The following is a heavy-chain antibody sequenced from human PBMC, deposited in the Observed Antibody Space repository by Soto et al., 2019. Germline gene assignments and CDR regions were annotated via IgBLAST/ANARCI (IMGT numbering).Heavy chain of an antibody. Sequence: GESLKISCKGSGYSFASYWIGWVRQMPGKGLEWMGIIYPGDSDTRYSPSFQGQVTMSADTSISTAYLQWSSLKASDTAMYYCARAPGYCSGGSCPDYYYYGMDVWGQGTTVTVSS. CDR1: GYSFASYW. J-gene: IGHJ6*02. CDR3: ARAPGYCSGGSCPDYYYYGMDV. CDR2: IYPGDSDT. D-gene: IGHD2-15*01. V-gene: IGHV5-51*01.